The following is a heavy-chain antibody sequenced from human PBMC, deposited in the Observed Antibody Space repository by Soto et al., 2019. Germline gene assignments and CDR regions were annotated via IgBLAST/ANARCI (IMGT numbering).Heavy chain of an antibody. CDR3: TTDYIWGSYRLEGFDY. Sequence: PGGSLRLSCAASGFTFSNAWMSWVRQAPGKGLEWVGRIKSKTDGGTTDYAAPVKGRFTISRDDSKNTLYLQMNSLKTEDTAVYYCTTDYIWGSYRLEGFDYWGQGTLVTVSS. D-gene: IGHD3-16*02. V-gene: IGHV3-15*01. CDR1: GFTFSNAW. CDR2: IKSKTDGGTT. J-gene: IGHJ4*02.